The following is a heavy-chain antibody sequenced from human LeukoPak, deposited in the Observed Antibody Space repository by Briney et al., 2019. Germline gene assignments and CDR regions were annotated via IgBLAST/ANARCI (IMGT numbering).Heavy chain of an antibody. J-gene: IGHJ4*02. D-gene: IGHD3-22*01. Sequence: GGSLRLSCAASGFTFSTYWMSWVRQAPGKGLEWVANIKEDGSEKYYVDSVKGRFTISRDNPRNTLYLQMNSLRAEDTALYYCAIMHPYYDGNGYWVQWGQGTLVTVSS. CDR2: IKEDGSEK. V-gene: IGHV3-7*03. CDR3: AIMHPYYDGNGYWVQ. CDR1: GFTFSTYW.